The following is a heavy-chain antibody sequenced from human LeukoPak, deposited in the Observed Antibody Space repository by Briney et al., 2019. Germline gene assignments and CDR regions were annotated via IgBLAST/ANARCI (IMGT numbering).Heavy chain of an antibody. J-gene: IGHJ3*02. CDR3: ARVIIVGATGI. CDR2: ISSGGSTV. CDR1: GFTFSSYE. Sequence: GGSLRLSCAASGFTFSSYEMNWVRQAPGKGLEWVSYISSGGSTVYYADSVKGRFTISRDNAKNSLYLQMNSLRAEDAAVYYCARVIIVGATGIWGQGTMVTVSS. D-gene: IGHD1-26*01. V-gene: IGHV3-48*03.